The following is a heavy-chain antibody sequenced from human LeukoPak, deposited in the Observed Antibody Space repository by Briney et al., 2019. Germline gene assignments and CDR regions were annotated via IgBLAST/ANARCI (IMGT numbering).Heavy chain of an antibody. J-gene: IGHJ4*02. V-gene: IGHV3-30*19. CDR2: ISYDGSNK. Sequence: GGSLRLSCAASGFTFSTYAMHWVRQAPGQGLEWVAVISYDGSNKYYADSVKGRFTISRDNSKNTLYLQMNSLRAEDTAVYYCARDQEATITLDYWGQGTLVTVSS. CDR1: GFTFSTYA. CDR3: ARDQEATITLDY. D-gene: IGHD5-12*01.